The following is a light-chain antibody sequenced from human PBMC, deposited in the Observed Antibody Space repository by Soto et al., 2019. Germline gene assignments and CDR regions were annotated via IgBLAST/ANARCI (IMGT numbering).Light chain of an antibody. J-gene: IGKJ4*01. CDR2: GAS. CDR1: QSVSSN. V-gene: IGKV3-15*01. Sequence: EIVLTQSPGTLSLSPGAGGALSCRASQSVSSNLAWYQQKPGQAPRLLIYGASTRATGIPARFSGSGSGTEFTLTISSLQSEDFAVYYCQQYNNWPPVTFGGGTKVEIK. CDR3: QQYNNWPPVT.